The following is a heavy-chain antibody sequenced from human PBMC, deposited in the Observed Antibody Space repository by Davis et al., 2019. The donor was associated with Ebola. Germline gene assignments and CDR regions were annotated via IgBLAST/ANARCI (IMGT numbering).Heavy chain of an antibody. Sequence: GGSLRLSCAASGFTFSSYSMNWVRQAPGKGLEWVSYISSSSSYTNYADSVKGRFTISRDNSKNTLYLQMNSLRAEDTAVYYCAYLGATTPFDYWGQGTLVTVSS. V-gene: IGHV3-21*05. J-gene: IGHJ4*02. D-gene: IGHD1-26*01. CDR2: ISSSSSYT. CDR1: GFTFSSYS. CDR3: AYLGATTPFDY.